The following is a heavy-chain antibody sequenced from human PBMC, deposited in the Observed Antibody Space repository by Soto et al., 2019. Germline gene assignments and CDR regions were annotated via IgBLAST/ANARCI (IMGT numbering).Heavy chain of an antibody. CDR2: IKSKTDGGTT. J-gene: IGHJ6*03. V-gene: IGHV3-15*01. CDR3: TTLDPMGYYYYYMDV. D-gene: IGHD1-1*01. Sequence: EVQLVESGGGLVKPGGSLRLSCAASGFTFSNAWMSWVRQAPGKGMEWVGRIKSKTDGGTTDYAAPVKGRFTISRDDSKNTLYLQMNSLKTEDTAVYYCTTLDPMGYYYYYMDVWGKGTTVIVS. CDR1: GFTFSNAW.